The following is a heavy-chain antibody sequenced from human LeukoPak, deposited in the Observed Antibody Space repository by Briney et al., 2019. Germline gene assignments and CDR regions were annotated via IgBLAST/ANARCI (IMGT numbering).Heavy chain of an antibody. CDR3: ARRYCSSTSCLLDY. CDR1: GFTFSSYE. V-gene: IGHV3-48*03. Sequence: PGGSLRPSCAASGFTFSSYEMNWVRQAPGKGLEWGSYISRTSGSTIYYAGSLKGRFTISRGNAKNSVYLQMNSLRAEDTAVYYCARRYCSSTSCLLDYWGQGTLVTVSS. CDR2: ISRTSGSTI. D-gene: IGHD2-2*01. J-gene: IGHJ4*02.